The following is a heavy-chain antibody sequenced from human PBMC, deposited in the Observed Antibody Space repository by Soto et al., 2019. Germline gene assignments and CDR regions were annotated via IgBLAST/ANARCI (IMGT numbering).Heavy chain of an antibody. D-gene: IGHD4-17*01. CDR3: ARPNGYLDY. CDR2: TYYRSKWYS. CDR1: GDSVSSNSSA. J-gene: IGHJ4*02. V-gene: IGHV6-1*01. Sequence: SQTLSLTCVISGDSVSSNSSAWNWIRHSPSRGLELLGRTYYRSKWYSEYTLSVKSRITINPDTYRNQFSLHLNSVTPEDTAVYYCARPNGYLDYWGQGILVTVS.